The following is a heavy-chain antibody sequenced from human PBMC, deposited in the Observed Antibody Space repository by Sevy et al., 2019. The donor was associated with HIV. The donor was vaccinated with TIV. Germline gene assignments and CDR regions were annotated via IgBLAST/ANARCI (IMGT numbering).Heavy chain of an antibody. D-gene: IGHD4-17*01. CDR2: IIPIFGTT. CDR3: ARGVYGDYGAFDI. Sequence: ASVKVSCNASGGTFSSYALSWVRQAPGQGLEWMAGIIPIFGTTNYAQKFQGRVTIIADKSTGTAYMELSSLRSEDTAVYYCARGVYGDYGAFDIWGQGTMVTVSS. V-gene: IGHV1-69*06. J-gene: IGHJ3*02. CDR1: GGTFSSYA.